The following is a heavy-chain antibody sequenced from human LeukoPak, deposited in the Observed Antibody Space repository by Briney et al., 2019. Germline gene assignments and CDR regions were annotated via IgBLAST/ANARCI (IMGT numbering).Heavy chain of an antibody. CDR2: ISSDESIT. Sequence: GGSLRLSCAASGFTFSNYWMHWVRQAPGKGLVWVSRISSDESITSYADSVKGRFTISRDNAKNSLYLQMNSLRAEDTAVYYCARGSAGYYGSGSYSRYYFDYWGQGTLVTVSS. J-gene: IGHJ4*02. CDR3: ARGSAGYYGSGSYSRYYFDY. V-gene: IGHV3-74*01. CDR1: GFTFSNYW. D-gene: IGHD3-10*01.